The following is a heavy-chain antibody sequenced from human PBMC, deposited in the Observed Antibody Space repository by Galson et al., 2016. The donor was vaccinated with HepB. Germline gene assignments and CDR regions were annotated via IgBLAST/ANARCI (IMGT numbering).Heavy chain of an antibody. V-gene: IGHV3-23*01. CDR2: IGASDGAT. CDR3: ARDLNWDQPD. Sequence: SLRLSCAASGFTFSTYAMSWVRQAPGKGLEWVSGIGASDGATDYADSVKGRFTISRDNSKNTLCLQMHSLRVEDTAVYYCARDLNWDQPDWGQGTLVTVSS. D-gene: IGHD7-27*01. J-gene: IGHJ4*02. CDR1: GFTFSTYA.